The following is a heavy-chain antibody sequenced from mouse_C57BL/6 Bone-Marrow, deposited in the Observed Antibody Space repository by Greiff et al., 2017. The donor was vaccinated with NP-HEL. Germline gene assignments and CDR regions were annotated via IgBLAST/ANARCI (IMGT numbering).Heavy chain of an antibody. CDR3: TRGSSSAWFAY. J-gene: IGHJ3*01. CDR2: IDPENGDT. V-gene: IGHV14-4*01. Sequence: VQLKESGAEPVRPGASVKLSCTASGFNIKDDHMPWVKQRPEQGLEWIGWIDPENGDTEYASKFQGKATITADTSSNTAYLQLSSLTSEDTAVYYCTRGSSSAWFAYWGQGTLVTVSA. CDR1: GFNIKDDH. D-gene: IGHD1-1*01.